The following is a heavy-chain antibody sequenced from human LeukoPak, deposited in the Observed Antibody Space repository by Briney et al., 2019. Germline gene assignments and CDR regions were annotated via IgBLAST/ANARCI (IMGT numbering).Heavy chain of an antibody. V-gene: IGHV3-30*02. CDR1: GFTFSSYG. CDR2: IRFDGSNK. Sequence: GGSLRLSCAASGFTFSSYGMHWVRQAPGKGLEWVAFIRFDGSNKYYGDSVKGRFTISRDNSKNILYLQMNSLRAEDTAVYYCAKDRSIAALVGGLFDFWGQGTLVTVSS. CDR3: AKDRSIAALVGGLFDF. J-gene: IGHJ4*02. D-gene: IGHD6-6*01.